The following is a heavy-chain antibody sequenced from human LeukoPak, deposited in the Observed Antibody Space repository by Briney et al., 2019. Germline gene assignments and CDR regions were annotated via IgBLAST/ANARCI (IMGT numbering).Heavy chain of an antibody. CDR1: GGSISSSSYY. Sequence: TSETLSLTCTVSGGSISSSSYYWGWIRQPPGKGLEWIGSIHYSGSTYYNPSLKSRVTISVDTSKNQFSLKLSSVTAADTAVNYCARKDYYDRNFDYWGQGTLVTVSS. V-gene: IGHV4-39*01. J-gene: IGHJ4*02. CDR2: IHYSGST. CDR3: ARKDYYDRNFDY. D-gene: IGHD3-22*01.